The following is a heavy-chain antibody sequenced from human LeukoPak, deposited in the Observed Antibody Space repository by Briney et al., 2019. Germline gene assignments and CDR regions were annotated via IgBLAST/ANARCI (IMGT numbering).Heavy chain of an antibody. CDR3: AKDRSPPGETAKNYFGY. V-gene: IGHV3-30*02. CDR2: VHYDGSHR. CDR1: GFAFTTYG. J-gene: IGHJ4*02. Sequence: SGGSLRLSCAASGFAFTTYGMHWVRQAPGKGLEWVAFVHYDGSHRYYADSVKGRFTISRDNSKNTLYLQMNNLSAEDTAVYYCAKDRSPPGETAKNYFGYWGQGTLVTVSS. D-gene: IGHD2-21*02.